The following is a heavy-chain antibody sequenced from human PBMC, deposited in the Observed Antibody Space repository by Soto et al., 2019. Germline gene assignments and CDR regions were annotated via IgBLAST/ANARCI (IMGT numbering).Heavy chain of an antibody. Sequence: GGSLRLSCAASGFTFSSYSMNWVRQAPGKGLEWVSYISSSSSTIYYADSVKGRFTISRDNAKNSLYLQMNSLRAEDTAVYYCARELYRLRYFEWVRSDAFDIWGQGTMVTVSS. CDR1: GFTFSSYS. CDR2: ISSSSSTI. CDR3: ARELYRLRYFEWVRSDAFDI. V-gene: IGHV3-48*01. D-gene: IGHD3-9*01. J-gene: IGHJ3*02.